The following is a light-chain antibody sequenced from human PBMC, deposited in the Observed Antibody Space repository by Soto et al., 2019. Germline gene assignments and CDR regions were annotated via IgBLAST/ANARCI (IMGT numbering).Light chain of an antibody. CDR3: QQYKNWPWT. Sequence: EIVMTQSPASLSVSPGERATLSCTASHSINRYLAWYQQIPGQAPRLLIHGASTWAIGVPARFSGSGSGTEFTLTISSLQSEDSAIYYCQQYKNWPWTFGQGTKVDIK. CDR2: GAS. CDR1: HSINRY. V-gene: IGKV3-15*01. J-gene: IGKJ1*01.